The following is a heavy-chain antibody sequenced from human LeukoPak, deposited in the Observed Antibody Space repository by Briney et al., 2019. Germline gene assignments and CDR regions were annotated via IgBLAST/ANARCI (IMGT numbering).Heavy chain of an antibody. J-gene: IGHJ4*02. Sequence: SETLSLTCAVYGGSFSGYYWSWIRQPPGKGMEWIGEINHSGSTNYNPSLKSRVTISVDTSKNQFSLKLSSVTAADTAVYYCARHRVLSSYYYDSSGRPTKLDYWGQGTLVTVSS. V-gene: IGHV4-34*01. D-gene: IGHD3-22*01. CDR1: GGSFSGYY. CDR3: ARHRVLSSYYYDSSGRPTKLDY. CDR2: INHSGST.